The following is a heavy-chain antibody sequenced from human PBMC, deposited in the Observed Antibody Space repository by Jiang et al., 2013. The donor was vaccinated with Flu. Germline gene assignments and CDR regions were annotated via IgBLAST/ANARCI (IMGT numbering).Heavy chain of an antibody. V-gene: IGHV1-3*01. CDR3: ARCLHVTSRKQWLEPGY. D-gene: IGHD6-19*01. Sequence: GAEVKKPGASVKVSCKASGYTFTSYAMHWVRQAPGQRLEWMGWINAGNGNTKYSQKFQGRVTITRDTSASTAYMELSSLRSEDTAVYYCARCLHVTSRKQWLEPGYWGQGTLVTVSS. J-gene: IGHJ4*02. CDR1: GYTFTSYA. CDR2: INAGNGNT.